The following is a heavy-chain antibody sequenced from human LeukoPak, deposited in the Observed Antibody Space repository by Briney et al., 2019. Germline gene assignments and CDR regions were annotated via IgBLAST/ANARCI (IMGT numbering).Heavy chain of an antibody. CDR1: GGSISSYY. D-gene: IGHD5-18*01. CDR2: IYYSGST. Sequence: SETLSLTCTVSGGSISSYYWSWIRQPPGKGLEWIGYIYYSGSTNYNPSLKSRVTISVDSSKNQFSLKLSSVTAADTAVYYCARTTEGGYTYDYFYYYYMDVWGKGTTVTISS. V-gene: IGHV4-59*01. CDR3: ARTTEGGYTYDYFYYYYMDV. J-gene: IGHJ6*03.